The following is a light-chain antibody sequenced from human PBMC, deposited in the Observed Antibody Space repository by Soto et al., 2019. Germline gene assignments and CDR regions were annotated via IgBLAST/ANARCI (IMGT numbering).Light chain of an antibody. CDR2: DAS. CDR3: QQYNNWPLT. Sequence: EIVMTQSPATLSVSPGERATLSCRASQSITGNLTWYQQKPGQAPRLLIYDASTRATGIPDRFSGSGSGTEFTLPISSLQSEDFAVYYCQQYNNWPLTFGGGTKVEIK. V-gene: IGKV3-15*01. J-gene: IGKJ4*01. CDR1: QSITGN.